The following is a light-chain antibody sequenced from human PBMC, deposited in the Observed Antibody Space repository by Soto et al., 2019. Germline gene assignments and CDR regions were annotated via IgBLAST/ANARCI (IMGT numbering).Light chain of an antibody. CDR1: QSLGSNF. J-gene: IGKJ4*01. CDR3: QQYATSPLT. CDR2: GAS. Sequence: EIVLTQSPGTLSLSPGERATLSCRASQSLGSNFLAWYQQKPGQAPRLLISGASSRATGIPDRLSGSGSGTDFTLTITRVEPEDFAVYYCQQYATSPLTFGGGTRWIS. V-gene: IGKV3-20*01.